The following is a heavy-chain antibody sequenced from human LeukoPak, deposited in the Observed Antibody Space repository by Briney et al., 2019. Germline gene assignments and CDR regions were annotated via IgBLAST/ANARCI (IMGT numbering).Heavy chain of an antibody. Sequence: GGSLRLSCAASGFTFSSYCMHWVRQAPGKGLEWLAVIWYDGSNKYYADSVKGRFTISRDNSKNTLYLKMNSLRAEDTAVYYCAREAYCSSTSCYEGRFDYWGQGTLVTVSS. J-gene: IGHJ4*02. V-gene: IGHV3-33*01. D-gene: IGHD2-2*01. CDR3: AREAYCSSTSCYEGRFDY. CDR1: GFTFSSYC. CDR2: IWYDGSNK.